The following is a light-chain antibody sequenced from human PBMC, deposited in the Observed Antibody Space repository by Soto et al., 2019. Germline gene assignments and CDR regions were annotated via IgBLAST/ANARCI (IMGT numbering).Light chain of an antibody. Sequence: EIGLTQSPGTLSLSTGERATLSCSASQSVSSSYLAWYQQKHGQAPRLLIYGASSRATGIPDRFSGSGYGTEFNLTISSLQSEDVATYYCQQYNSYLITFGQGTRLEIK. V-gene: IGKV3-20*01. CDR3: QQYNSYLIT. J-gene: IGKJ5*01. CDR1: QSVSSSY. CDR2: GAS.